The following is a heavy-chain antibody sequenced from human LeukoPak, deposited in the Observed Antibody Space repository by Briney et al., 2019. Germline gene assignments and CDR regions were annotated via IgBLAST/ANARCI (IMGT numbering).Heavy chain of an antibody. D-gene: IGHD3-3*01. J-gene: IGHJ6*03. CDR1: GFTFSSYA. CDR2: ISGSGGST. V-gene: IGHV3-23*01. Sequence: GGSLRLSCAASGFTFSSYAMSWVRQAPGKGLEWVSAISGSGGSTYYADSVKGRFTISRDNSKNTLYLQMNSLRAEDTAVYYCVRRNYDFWSGYYYYYYMDVWGKGTTVTVSS. CDR3: VRRNYDFWSGYYYYYYMDV.